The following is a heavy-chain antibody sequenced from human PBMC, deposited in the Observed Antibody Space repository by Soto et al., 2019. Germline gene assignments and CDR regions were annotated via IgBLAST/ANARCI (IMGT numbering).Heavy chain of an antibody. J-gene: IGHJ4*02. Sequence: QVQLVQSGAEVKKPGSSVKVSCQAYGGTFRSQSFTWVRQAPGQGLEWMGRIVPILDLINYSQKFQDRLTITADKSTSTAYMELSSLTDDDTALYYCARDAGSGWYNRKWGQGTLVTVSS. V-gene: IGHV1-69*08. CDR3: ARDAGSGWYNRK. D-gene: IGHD1-20*01. CDR1: GGTFRSQS. CDR2: IVPILDLI.